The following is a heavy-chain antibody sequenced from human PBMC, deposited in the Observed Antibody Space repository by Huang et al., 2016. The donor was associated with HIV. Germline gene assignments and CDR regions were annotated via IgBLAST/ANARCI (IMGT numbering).Heavy chain of an antibody. J-gene: IGHJ3*01. V-gene: IGHV3-30*04. CDR3: ARGGGFYDSSGYYHSAFDL. D-gene: IGHD3-22*01. CDR2: MSHDGSNK. Sequence: QVHLVESGGGVVQPGRSLRLSCVVSGFSFSAYAMHWVRQAPGKGLEWVAVMSHDGSNKFVSESVEGRFTISRDTSKNTLSLQMNTLTAEDTAVYYCARGGGFYDSSGYYHSAFDLWGQGTPVTVSS. CDR1: GFSFSAYA.